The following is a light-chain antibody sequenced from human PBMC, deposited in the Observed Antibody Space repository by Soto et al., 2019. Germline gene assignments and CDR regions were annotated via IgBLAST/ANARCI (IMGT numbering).Light chain of an antibody. J-gene: IGKJ1*01. CDR1: QSISSY. CDR3: QQRGIWPPT. V-gene: IGKV3-11*01. Sequence: EIVLTQSPATLSLSPGERATLSCRASQSISSYLAWYQQKPGLAPSLLIYDASNRATGISARFSGSGSGTDFTLTISSLEPEDFAVYYCQQRGIWPPTFGQGTRVDIK. CDR2: DAS.